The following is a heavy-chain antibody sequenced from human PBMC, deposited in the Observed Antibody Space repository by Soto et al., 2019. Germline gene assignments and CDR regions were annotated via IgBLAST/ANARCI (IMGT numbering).Heavy chain of an antibody. Sequence: EVQLVESGGGLIQPGGSLRLSCAASGFAVSSSYMSWVRQAPGKGLEWVSVIYTGGTTYYADSVKSRFTISRDNSKNTLYLQMNSLRAEDTAVYYCARGTTEVTAGYYWGQGTLVTVSS. CDR1: GFAVSSSY. CDR2: IYTGGTT. V-gene: IGHV3-53*01. J-gene: IGHJ4*02. CDR3: ARGTTEVTAGYY. D-gene: IGHD4-17*01.